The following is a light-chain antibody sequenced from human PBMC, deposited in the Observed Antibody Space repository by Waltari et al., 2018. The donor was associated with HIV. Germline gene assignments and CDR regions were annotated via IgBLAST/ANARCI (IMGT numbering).Light chain of an antibody. V-gene: IGLV1-40*01. Sequence: QSVLTQPPSVSGAPGQRATLPCTGRRSNTRAGYDVHSSQQLPGTAPKLLIYDNNNRPSGVPDRFSGSKSGTSASLAITGLQADDEADYYCQSYDISLSGLGVFGGGTKLTVL. CDR3: QSYDISLSGLGV. CDR1: RSNTRAGYD. J-gene: IGLJ3*02. CDR2: DNN.